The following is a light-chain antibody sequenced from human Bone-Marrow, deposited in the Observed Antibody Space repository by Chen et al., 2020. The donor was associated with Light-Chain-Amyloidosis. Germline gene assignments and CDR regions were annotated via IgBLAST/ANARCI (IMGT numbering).Light chain of an antibody. J-gene: IGLJ1*01. CDR3: SSYTITNTLV. V-gene: IGLV2-14*01. CDR1: SSDVGGDNH. CDR2: EVT. Sequence: QSALTQPASVSGLPGQSITISCTGTSSDVGGDNHVSWYQQHPDKAPKLMIYEVTNRPSWVPDRFSGSKSDNTASLTISGLQTEDEADYFCSSYTITNTLVFGSGTRVTVL.